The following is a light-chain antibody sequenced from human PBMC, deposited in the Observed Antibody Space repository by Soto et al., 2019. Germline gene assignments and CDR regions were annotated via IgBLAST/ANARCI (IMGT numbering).Light chain of an antibody. CDR1: QSLVYSDGSTY. J-gene: IGKJ2*01. V-gene: IGKV2-30*01. CDR3: MQGTHWQRT. Sequence: DVVMTQSPLSLPVTLGQPASISCRSSQSLVYSDGSTYLNWFQQRPGQSPRRLIYKVSNRDSGVRYKFRGSGLGINFTLKISRVETEIIGVYNFMQGTHWQRTFGQETNVEIQ. CDR2: KVS.